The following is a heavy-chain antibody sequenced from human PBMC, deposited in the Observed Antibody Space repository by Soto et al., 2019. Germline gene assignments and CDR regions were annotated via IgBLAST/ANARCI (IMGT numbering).Heavy chain of an antibody. CDR1: GYSFAGYW. V-gene: IGHV5-10-1*01. D-gene: IGHD3-22*01. CDR3: ARQIYDSDTGPNFQYHFDS. Sequence: PGESLKISCKGSGYSFAGYWITWVRQKPGKGLEWMGRIDPSDSQTYYSPSFRGHVTISVTKSITTVFLQWSSLRASDTAMYYRARQIYDSDTGPNFQYHFDSWGQGTPVTVSS. CDR2: IDPSDSQT. J-gene: IGHJ4*02.